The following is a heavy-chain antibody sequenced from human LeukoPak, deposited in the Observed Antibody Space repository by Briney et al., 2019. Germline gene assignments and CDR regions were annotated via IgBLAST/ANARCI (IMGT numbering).Heavy chain of an antibody. Sequence: PGGSLRLSCAASGFSFSSYEMNWVRQAPGKGLEWFSHISSAGHVETYVDSARGRFTMSTDNAKNFLFLQMNGLRAEDTAVYYCSLVTLNGPFVIILDYWGEGALVTVSS. D-gene: IGHD3-9*01. CDR2: ISSAGHVE. J-gene: IGHJ4*02. CDR1: GFSFSSYE. V-gene: IGHV3-48*03. CDR3: SLVTLNGPFVIILDY.